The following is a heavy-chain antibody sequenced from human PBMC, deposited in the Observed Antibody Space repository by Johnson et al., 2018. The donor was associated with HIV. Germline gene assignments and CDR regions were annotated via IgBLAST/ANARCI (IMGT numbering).Heavy chain of an antibody. CDR3: AKDGGQNALDI. CDR2: IRYAGSKK. V-gene: IGHV3-30*02. Sequence: QVQLVESGGGVVQPGGSLRLSCAVSGFSFSSYGMHWVRQAPGKGLEWVACIRYAGSKKYYADSVKGRFPISRDNSKNTLYLQMNSLRAEDRAVYYCAKDGGQNALDIWGQGTMVTVSS. CDR1: GFSFSSYG. J-gene: IGHJ3*02.